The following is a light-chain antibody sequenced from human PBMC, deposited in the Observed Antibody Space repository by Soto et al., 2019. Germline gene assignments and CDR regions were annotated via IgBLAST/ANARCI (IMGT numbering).Light chain of an antibody. CDR1: QSVSNK. CDR3: QHYNDWPPTWT. CDR2: GAS. V-gene: IGKV3-15*01. J-gene: IGKJ1*01. Sequence: EIVMTQSPATLCVSPGERATLSCRASQSVSNKLAWYQQKPGQAPRVLIYGASTRATGIPARFSGSGSGTEFTLTISSLQSEDFAVYYCQHYNDWPPTWTFGQGTRVEIK.